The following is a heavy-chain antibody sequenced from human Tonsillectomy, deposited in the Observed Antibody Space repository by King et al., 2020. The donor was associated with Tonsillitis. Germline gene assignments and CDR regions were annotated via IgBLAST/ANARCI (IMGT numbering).Heavy chain of an antibody. CDR3: ARPEPSGCNYGPFDY. J-gene: IGHJ4*02. D-gene: IGHD5-18*01. Sequence: LQLQESGPGLVKPSETLSLTCTVSGGSISSSSYYWGWIRQPPGKGLEWLGSIYYSGSTYYNPSLKSRVTISVDTSKNQFSLKLSSVTAADTAVYYCARPEPSGCNYGPFDYWGQGTLVTVSS. V-gene: IGHV4-39*07. CDR1: GGSISSSSYY. CDR2: IYYSGST.